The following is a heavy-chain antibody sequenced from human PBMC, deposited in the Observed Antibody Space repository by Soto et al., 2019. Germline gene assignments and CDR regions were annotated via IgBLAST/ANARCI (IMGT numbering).Heavy chain of an antibody. CDR1: GFILSSYS. D-gene: IGHD3-10*01. CDR2: VSSSSTYI. Sequence: EVQLVESGGGLVKPGGSLRLSCAASGFILSSYSMNWVRQAPGKGLEWGSSVSSSSTYIYYADSVKGRFTISRDNAKNSLYLQMNSLRAEDTAVYYCARDQFVTGFGMDVWGQGITVTVFS. CDR3: ARDQFVTGFGMDV. J-gene: IGHJ6*02. V-gene: IGHV3-21*01.